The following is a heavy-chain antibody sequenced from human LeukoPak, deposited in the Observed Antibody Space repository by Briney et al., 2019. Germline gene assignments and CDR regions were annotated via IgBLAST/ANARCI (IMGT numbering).Heavy chain of an antibody. V-gene: IGHV4-34*01. Sequence: SETLSLTCAVYGGSLSGYFWTWIRQPPGKGLEWLGETDHNGRADYKSSLKSRVTISVDTSKNQFSLKLSSVTAADTAVYYCARCGSYSFGGYFDYWGQGTLVTVSS. D-gene: IGHD1-26*01. J-gene: IGHJ4*02. CDR3: ARCGSYSFGGYFDY. CDR1: GGSLSGYF. CDR2: TDHNGRA.